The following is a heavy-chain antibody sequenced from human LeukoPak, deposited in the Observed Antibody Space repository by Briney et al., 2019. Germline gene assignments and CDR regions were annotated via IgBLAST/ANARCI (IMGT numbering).Heavy chain of an antibody. CDR3: ARVTRYSGYLFNY. V-gene: IGHV4-39*07. CDR2: IYDSGST. J-gene: IGHJ4*02. Sequence: SETLSLTCTVSGGSISSTTYYWGWIRQPPGKGLEWIGTIYDSGSTYYTPSLKSRVTISVDTSKNQFSLKLSSVTAADTAVYYCARVTRYSGYLFNYWGRGTLVTVSS. D-gene: IGHD5-12*01. CDR1: GGSISSTTYY.